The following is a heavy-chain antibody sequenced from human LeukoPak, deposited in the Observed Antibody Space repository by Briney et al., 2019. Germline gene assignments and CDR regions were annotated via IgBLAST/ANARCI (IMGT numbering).Heavy chain of an antibody. V-gene: IGHV1-69*05. CDR1: GGTFSSYA. CDR2: IIPIFGTA. D-gene: IGHD3-22*01. CDR3: AKVNNYYDSSGYLYYFDY. Sequence: SVKVSCKASGGTFSSYAISWVRQAPGQGLEWMGRIIPIFGTANYAQKFQDRVTITTDESTSTAYMELSSLRSEDTAVYYCAKVNNYYDSSGYLYYFDYWGQGTLVTVSS. J-gene: IGHJ4*02.